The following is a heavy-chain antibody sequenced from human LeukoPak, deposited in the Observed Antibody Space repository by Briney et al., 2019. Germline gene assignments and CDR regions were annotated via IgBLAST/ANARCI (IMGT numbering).Heavy chain of an antibody. D-gene: IGHD3-10*01. J-gene: IGHJ4*02. CDR3: ARGKGVTMVRGVISQRGPFDY. CDR2: INHSGST. CDR1: GGSFSGYY. V-gene: IGHV4-34*01. Sequence: SETLSLTCAVYGGSFSGYYWSWIRQPPGKGLEWIGEINHSGSTNYNPSLKSRVTISVDTSKNQFSLKLSSVTAADTAVYYCARGKGVTMVRGVISQRGPFDYWGQGTLVTVSS.